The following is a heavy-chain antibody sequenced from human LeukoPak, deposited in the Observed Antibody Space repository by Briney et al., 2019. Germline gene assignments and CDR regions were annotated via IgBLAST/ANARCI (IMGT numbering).Heavy chain of an antibody. CDR1: GYSFTSYW. J-gene: IGHJ4*02. D-gene: IGHD6-13*01. V-gene: IGHV5-51*01. CDR3: ARVGAAAAPTFFFAY. Sequence: GESLKISCKGSGYSFTSYWIGWVRQMPGRGLEWTGIIYPGDSDTRYSPSFQGQVTISADKSISTAYLQWSSLKASDTAMYYCARVGAAAAPTFFFAYWGQCTLVTVSS. CDR2: IYPGDSDT.